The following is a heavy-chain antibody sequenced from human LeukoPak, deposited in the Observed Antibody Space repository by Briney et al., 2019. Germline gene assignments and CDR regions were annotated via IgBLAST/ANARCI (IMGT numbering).Heavy chain of an antibody. CDR2: IRYDGSNK. Sequence: GGSLRLSCAASGFTFSSYGMHWVRQAPGKGLEWVAFIRYDGSNKYYADSVKGRFTISRDNSKNTLYLQMNSLRAEDTAVYYCAKDVSPYYGDSRSEYNWFDPWGQGTLVTVSS. CDR3: AKDVSPYYGDSRSEYNWFDP. J-gene: IGHJ5*02. CDR1: GFTFSSYG. V-gene: IGHV3-30*02. D-gene: IGHD4-17*01.